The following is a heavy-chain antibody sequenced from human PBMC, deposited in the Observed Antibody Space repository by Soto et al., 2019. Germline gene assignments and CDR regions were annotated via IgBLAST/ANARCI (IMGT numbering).Heavy chain of an antibody. J-gene: IGHJ4*02. V-gene: IGHV4-59*01. CDR1: GGPISSYY. CDR3: ARGSSGWPPRVDY. CDR2: IYYSGST. D-gene: IGHD6-19*01. Sequence: QVQLQESGPGLVKPSETLSLNCTVSGGPISSYYWSWIRQSPGKGLEWIGYIYYSGSTNYNPSLTRRVTLSVDTSKNHFSLEFSSVTAADTAVYYCARGSSGWPPRVDYWGQGTLVTVSS.